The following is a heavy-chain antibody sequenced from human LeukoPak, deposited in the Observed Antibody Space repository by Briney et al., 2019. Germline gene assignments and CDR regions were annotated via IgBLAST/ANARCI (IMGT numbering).Heavy chain of an antibody. CDR3: ARREPQCSSSPPDAFDI. CDR2: IYPGDSDT. V-gene: IGHV5-51*01. Sequence: GESLKISCKGPGSRFTSYWIGWVRQMPGKGLEWMGIIYPGDSDTRYSPSFQGQVTISADKSISTAYLQWSSLKASDTAMYYCARREPQCSSSPPDAFDIWGQGTMVTVSS. J-gene: IGHJ3*02. D-gene: IGHD6-13*01. CDR1: GSRFTSYW.